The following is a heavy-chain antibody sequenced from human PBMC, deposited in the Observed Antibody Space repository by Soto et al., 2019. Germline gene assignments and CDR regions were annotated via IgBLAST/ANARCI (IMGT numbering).Heavy chain of an antibody. CDR3: AKLNTYYDYVWGSYRGGRYGMDV. CDR1: GFTFSSYG. V-gene: IGHV3-30*18. CDR2: ISYDGSNK. J-gene: IGHJ6*02. D-gene: IGHD3-16*02. Sequence: QVQLVESGGGVVQPGRSLRLSCAASGFTFSSYGMHWVRQAPGKGLEWVAVISYDGSNKYYADSVKGRFTISRDNSKNTLYLQMNSLRAEDTAVYYCAKLNTYYDYVWGSYRGGRYGMDVWGQGTTVTVSS.